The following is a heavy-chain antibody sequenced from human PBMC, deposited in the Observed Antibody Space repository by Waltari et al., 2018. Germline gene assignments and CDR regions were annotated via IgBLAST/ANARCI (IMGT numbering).Heavy chain of an antibody. D-gene: IGHD4-17*01. Sequence: EVQLVESGGSVVKPGGSLRLSCAASGFTFSSYNMNWVRQAPGKGLGWVSIISYSSSYIYYADSVKGRFTVSRDNAKNSLYLQMNSLRAEDTAVYYCARDHEYGGKAGYWGQGTLVTVSS. CDR1: GFTFSSYN. CDR2: ISYSSSYI. CDR3: ARDHEYGGKAGY. J-gene: IGHJ4*02. V-gene: IGHV3-21*01.